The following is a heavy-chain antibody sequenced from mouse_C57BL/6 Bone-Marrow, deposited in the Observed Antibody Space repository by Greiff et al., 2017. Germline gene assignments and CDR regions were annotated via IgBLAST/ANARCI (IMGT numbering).Heavy chain of an antibody. CDR3: ARQLRLQVDY. Sequence: EVMLVESGGGLVQPGESLKLSCESNEYEFPSHDMSWVRKTPEKRLELVAAINSDGGSTYYPDTMERRVIIARDNTTNTLYLQMSSLRSEDTALYYCARQLRLQVDYWGQGTTLTVSS. CDR1: EYEFPSHD. CDR2: INSDGGST. V-gene: IGHV5-2*01. J-gene: IGHJ2*01. D-gene: IGHD3-2*02.